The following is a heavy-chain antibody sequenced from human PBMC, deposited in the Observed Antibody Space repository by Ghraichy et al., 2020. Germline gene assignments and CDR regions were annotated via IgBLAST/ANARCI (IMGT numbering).Heavy chain of an antibody. V-gene: IGHV1-8*01. J-gene: IGHJ4*02. D-gene: IGHD6-19*01. CDR3: ARGQQWLEPFDY. Sequence: ASVKVSCKASGYTFTSYDINWVRQATGQGLEWMGWMNPNSGNTGYAQKFQGRVTMTRNTSISTAYMELSSLRSEDTAVYYCARGQQWLEPFDYWGQGTLVTVSS. CDR1: GYTFTSYD. CDR2: MNPNSGNT.